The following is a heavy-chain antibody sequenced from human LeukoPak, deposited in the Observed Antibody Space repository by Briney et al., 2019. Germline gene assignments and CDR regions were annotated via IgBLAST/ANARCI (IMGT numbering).Heavy chain of an antibody. CDR2: IIPIFGTA. CDR3: ATPDYYDSSGPYEYYFDY. CDR1: GGTFSSYA. V-gene: IGHV1-69*13. Sequence: SVKVSCKASGGTFSSYAISWVRQAPGQGLKWMGGIIPIFGTANYAQKFQGRVTITADESTSTAYMELSSLRSEDTAVYYCATPDYYDSSGPYEYYFDYWGQGTLVTVSS. D-gene: IGHD3-22*01. J-gene: IGHJ4*02.